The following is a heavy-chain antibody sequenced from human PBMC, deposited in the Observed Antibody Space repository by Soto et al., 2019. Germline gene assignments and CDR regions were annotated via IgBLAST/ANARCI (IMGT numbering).Heavy chain of an antibody. J-gene: IGHJ5*02. CDR1: GFTFSSYA. V-gene: IGHV3-64*02. CDR3: ARSGVSSSWYVGWFDP. D-gene: IGHD6-13*01. CDR2: ISSNGGST. Sequence: EVQLVESGEGLVQPGGSLRLSCAASGFTFSSYAMHWVRQAPGKGLEYVSAISSNGGSTYYADSVKGRFTISRDNSKNTLYLQMGSLRAEDMAVYYCARSGVSSSWYVGWFDPLGQGTLVTVSS.